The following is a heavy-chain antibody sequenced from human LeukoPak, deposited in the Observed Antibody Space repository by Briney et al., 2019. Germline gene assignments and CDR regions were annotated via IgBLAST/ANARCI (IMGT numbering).Heavy chain of an antibody. Sequence: SETLSLICTVSGGSISSSSYYWGWIRQPPGKGLEWVGSIYYSASTYYNPSLKSRLTISVDTSKNQFSLKLTSVTAADTAVYYCARRNLAARPNKYYYYMDVWGKGTTVTVSS. CDR3: ARRNLAARPNKYYYYMDV. CDR1: GGSISSSSYY. CDR2: IYYSAST. V-gene: IGHV4-39*01. D-gene: IGHD2-15*01. J-gene: IGHJ6*03.